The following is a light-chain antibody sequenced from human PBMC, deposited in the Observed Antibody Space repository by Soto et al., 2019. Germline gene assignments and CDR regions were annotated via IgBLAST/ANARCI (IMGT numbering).Light chain of an antibody. J-gene: IGLJ1*01. CDR1: SSNIGNNY. CDR2: DNN. CDR3: GTWDSSLSAV. V-gene: IGLV1-51*01. Sequence: QSVLTQPPSVSAAPGQKVTNSCSGSSSNIGNNYVSWYQQLPGTAPKLLIYDNNKRPSGIPDRFSGSKSGTSATLGITGLQTGDEADYYCGTWDSSLSAVFGTGTKLTVL.